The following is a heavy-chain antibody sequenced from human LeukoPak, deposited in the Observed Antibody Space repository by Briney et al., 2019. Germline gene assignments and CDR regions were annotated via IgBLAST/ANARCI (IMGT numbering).Heavy chain of an antibody. CDR3: ARVEATTRPFDY. J-gene: IGHJ4*02. CDR2: ISSSGSTI. Sequence: SGGSLRLSCAASGFTFSSYEMNWVRQAPGKGLEWVSYISSSGSTIYYADSVKGRFTISRDNAKNSLYLQMNSLRAEDTAVYYCARVEATTRPFDYWGQGTLVTVSS. V-gene: IGHV3-48*03. D-gene: IGHD4-11*01. CDR1: GFTFSSYE.